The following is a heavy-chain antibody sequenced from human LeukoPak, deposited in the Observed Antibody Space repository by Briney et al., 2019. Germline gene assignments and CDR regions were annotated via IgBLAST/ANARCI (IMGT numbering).Heavy chain of an antibody. V-gene: IGHV3-23*01. CDR3: AKDGXCSXTXXYXXXXXP. CDR1: GFTFSSYA. J-gene: IGHJ5*02. Sequence: GGSLRLSCAASGFTFSSYAMSWVRQAPGKGLEWVSAISGSGGSTYYADSVKGRFTISRDNSKNTLYLQMNSLRAEDTAVYYCAKDGXCSXTXXYXXXXXPWGXXXLXTVSS. D-gene: IGHD2-2*03. CDR2: ISGSGGST.